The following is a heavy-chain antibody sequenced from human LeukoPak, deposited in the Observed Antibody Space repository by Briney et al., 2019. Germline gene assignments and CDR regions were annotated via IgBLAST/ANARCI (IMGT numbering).Heavy chain of an antibody. CDR3: ATGYSSGWYFDY. D-gene: IGHD6-19*01. J-gene: IGHJ4*02. Sequence: PSETLSLTCTVSGGSISSYCWSWIRQPPGKGLEWIGQIYHSGSTNYNPSLRSRVTISVDKSKNQFSLKLSSVTAADTAVYYCATGYSSGWYFDYWGQGTLVTVSS. CDR1: GGSISSYC. CDR2: IYHSGST. V-gene: IGHV4-59*12.